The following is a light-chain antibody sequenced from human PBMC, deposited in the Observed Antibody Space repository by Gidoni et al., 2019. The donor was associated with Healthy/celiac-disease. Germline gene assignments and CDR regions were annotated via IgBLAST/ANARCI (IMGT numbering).Light chain of an antibody. CDR3: QQYTNWPPENP. Sequence: EIVMTQSPATLSVSPGERATLSCRASQSVSSNLAWYQQKPGQAPRLLIYGASTRATGIPARFSGSGSGTEFTLTISSLQSEDFAVYYCQQYTNWPPENPFGQGTKLEIK. CDR1: QSVSSN. CDR2: GAS. J-gene: IGKJ2*01. V-gene: IGKV3-15*01.